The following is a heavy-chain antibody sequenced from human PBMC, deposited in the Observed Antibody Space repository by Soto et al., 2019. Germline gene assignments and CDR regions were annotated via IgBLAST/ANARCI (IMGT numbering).Heavy chain of an antibody. V-gene: IGHV4-4*02. Sequence: QVQLQESGPGLVKPSGTLSLTCAVSGGSISSSNWWSWVRQPPGKGLEWIGEIYHSGSTNYNPSPKSRVTISVDKSKNQFSLKLSSVTAADTAVYYCARGYSGYDETYYYYGMDVWGQGTTVTVSS. CDR2: IYHSGST. CDR3: ARGYSGYDETYYYYGMDV. J-gene: IGHJ6*02. D-gene: IGHD5-12*01. CDR1: GGSISSSNW.